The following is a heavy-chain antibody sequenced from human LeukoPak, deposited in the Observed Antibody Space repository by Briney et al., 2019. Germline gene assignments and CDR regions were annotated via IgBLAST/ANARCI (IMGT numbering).Heavy chain of an antibody. CDR2: IRYDGSNK. Sequence: GGSLRLSCAASGFTFSSYGMHWGRQAPGRGLEWVAFIRYDGSNKYYADSVKGRFTISRDNAKNSLYLQMNSLRAEDTAVYYCAREGQQLVSFDYWGQGTLVTVSS. CDR3: AREGQQLVSFDY. CDR1: GFTFSSYG. V-gene: IGHV3-30*02. D-gene: IGHD6-13*01. J-gene: IGHJ4*02.